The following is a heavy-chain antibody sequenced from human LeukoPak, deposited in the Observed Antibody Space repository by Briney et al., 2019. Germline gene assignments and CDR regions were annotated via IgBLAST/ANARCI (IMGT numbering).Heavy chain of an antibody. D-gene: IGHD1-26*01. CDR2: INSDGSVT. J-gene: IGHJ4*02. Sequence: GGSLRLSCAASGITVSSYWMHWVRQAPGKGLVWVSRINSDGSVTNYADSVEGRFTISRDNAKNTLYLQMNDLRAEDTAVYYCVTDRYSDSAFGDWGQGTLVTASS. CDR3: VTDRYSDSAFGD. CDR1: GITVSSYW. V-gene: IGHV3-74*01.